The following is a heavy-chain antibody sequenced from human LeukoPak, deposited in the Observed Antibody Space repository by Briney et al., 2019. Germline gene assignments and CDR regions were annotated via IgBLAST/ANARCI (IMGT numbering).Heavy chain of an antibody. CDR3: TTEYCSSTSCYGLSDFDY. CDR2: IKSKTDGCTT. D-gene: IGHD2-2*01. J-gene: IGHJ4*02. V-gene: IGHV3-15*01. Sequence: GGSVRLSCAASGFTFSNAWMSWVRQAPGKGLEWVGRIKSKTDGCTTDYAAPVKGRFTISRDDSKNTLYLQMNSLKTEDTAVYYCTTEYCSSTSCYGLSDFDYWGQGTLVTVSS. CDR1: GFTFSNAW.